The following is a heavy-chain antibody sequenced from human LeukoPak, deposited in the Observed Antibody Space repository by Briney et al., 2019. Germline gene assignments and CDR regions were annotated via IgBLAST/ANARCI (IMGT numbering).Heavy chain of an antibody. V-gene: IGHV1-2*02. Sequence: ASVKVSCTASGYTFTSYYMHWVRQAPGQGLEWMGWINPNSGGTNYAQKFQGRVTMTRDTSISTAYMELSRLRSDDTAVYYCARDSGSYSGFDYWGQGTLVTVSS. D-gene: IGHD1-26*01. CDR1: GYTFTSYY. CDR2: INPNSGGT. CDR3: ARDSGSYSGFDY. J-gene: IGHJ4*02.